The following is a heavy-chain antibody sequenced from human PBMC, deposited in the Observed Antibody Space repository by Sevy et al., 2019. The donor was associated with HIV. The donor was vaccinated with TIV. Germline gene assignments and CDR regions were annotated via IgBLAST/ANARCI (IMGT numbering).Heavy chain of an antibody. CDR1: GYSFTSYW. CDR3: ARHGRAVWGSYRPLDY. Sequence: GESLKISCKGSGYSFTSYWIGWVRQMPGKGLEWVGNIFPGDSDTRYSPFFQGQVTLSADKSISTAYLQWSSLKASDTAMYYCARHGRAVWGSYRPLDYWGQGTLVTVSS. J-gene: IGHJ4*02. CDR2: IFPGDSDT. V-gene: IGHV5-51*01. D-gene: IGHD3-16*02.